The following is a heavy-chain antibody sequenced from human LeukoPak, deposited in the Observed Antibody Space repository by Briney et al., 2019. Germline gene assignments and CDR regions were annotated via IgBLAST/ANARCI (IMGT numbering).Heavy chain of an antibody. J-gene: IGHJ6*02. CDR3: AKYGKLMRYGMDV. CDR1: GFTFSSYT. D-gene: IGHD4-17*01. Sequence: GGSLRLSCAASGFTFSSYTMSWVRQAPGKGLEWVSAISGSGGSTYYADSVKGRFTISRDNSKNTLYLQMNSLRAEDTAVYYCAKYGKLMRYGMDVWGQGTTVTVSS. CDR2: ISGSGGST. V-gene: IGHV3-23*01.